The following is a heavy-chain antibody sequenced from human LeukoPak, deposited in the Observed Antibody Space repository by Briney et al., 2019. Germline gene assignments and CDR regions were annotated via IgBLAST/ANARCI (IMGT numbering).Heavy chain of an antibody. CDR3: AKTPGDWYFDL. J-gene: IGHJ2*01. V-gene: IGHV1-24*01. Sequence: ASVKVSCKVSGYTLTELSIHWVRQAPGKGLEWMGGFDTEDGHTIYAQKFQGRVTMTEDTSTDTAYMELSSLRSEDTAVYYCAKTPGDWYFDLWGRGTLVTVSS. CDR2: FDTEDGHT. CDR1: GYTLTELS. D-gene: IGHD4-23*01.